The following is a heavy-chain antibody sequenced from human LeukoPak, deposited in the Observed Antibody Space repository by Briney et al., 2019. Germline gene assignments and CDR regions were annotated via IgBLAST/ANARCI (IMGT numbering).Heavy chain of an antibody. D-gene: IGHD4-17*01. CDR3: ASCLVDYGDNY. CDR2: IKQDGSEK. Sequence: GGSLRLSCAASGFTFSSYWMSWVRQAPGKGLEWVANIKQDGSEKYYVDSVKGRFTISRDNAKNSLYLQMDSLRAEDTAVYYCASCLVDYGDNYWGQGTLVTGSS. CDR1: GFTFSSYW. V-gene: IGHV3-7*01. J-gene: IGHJ4*02.